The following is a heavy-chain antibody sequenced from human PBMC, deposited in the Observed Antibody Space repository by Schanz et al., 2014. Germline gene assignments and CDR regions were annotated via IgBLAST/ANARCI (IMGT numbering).Heavy chain of an antibody. CDR3: ARGDPVAGLDY. J-gene: IGHJ4*02. CDR1: GFTFSIYG. V-gene: IGHV3-23*01. CDR2: MIGSGSSV. Sequence: EVQLLESGGGLVQPGGSLRLSCAASGFTFSIYGMSWVRQAPGKGLEWVSRMIGSGSSVFYADSVKGRFTISRDNLKNTVYLQMNSLRAGDTGMYYCARGDPVAGLDYWGRGALVTVSS.